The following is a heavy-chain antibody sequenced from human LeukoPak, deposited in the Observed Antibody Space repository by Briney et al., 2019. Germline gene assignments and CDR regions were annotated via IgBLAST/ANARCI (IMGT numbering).Heavy chain of an antibody. Sequence: PGGSLRLSCAASGFTFSSYAMHWVRQAPGNGLEWVALISYDESYKYYADSVKGRFTISRDNSKNTLYLQMNSLRAEDTAVYYCARVQWELLYPDYWGQGTLVTVSS. CDR2: ISYDESYK. D-gene: IGHD1-26*01. CDR3: ARVQWELLYPDY. CDR1: GFTFSSYA. J-gene: IGHJ4*02. V-gene: IGHV3-30-3*01.